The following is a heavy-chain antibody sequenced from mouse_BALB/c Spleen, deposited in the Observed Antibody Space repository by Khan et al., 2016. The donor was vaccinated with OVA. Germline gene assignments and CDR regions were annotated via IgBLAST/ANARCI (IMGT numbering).Heavy chain of an antibody. CDR2: INPSDGDT. Sequence: VELVESGAELVKPGASVKLSCKASGYTFTSYYMYWVKQRPGQGLEWIGEINPSDGDTNFNEKFKSKATLTVDKSSSTVYMQLSSLTSEDSAVYYCTRSGYGTFAYWGQETLVTVSA. V-gene: IGHV1S81*02. J-gene: IGHJ3*01. CDR1: GYTFTSYY. CDR3: TRSGYGTFAY. D-gene: IGHD2-1*01.